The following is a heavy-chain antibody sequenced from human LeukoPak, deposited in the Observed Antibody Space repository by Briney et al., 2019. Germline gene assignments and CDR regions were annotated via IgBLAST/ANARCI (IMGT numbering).Heavy chain of an antibody. CDR3: AKGPLTTAAS. V-gene: IGHV3-73*01. J-gene: IGHJ5*02. D-gene: IGHD4-17*01. CDR2: IRSKANSYAT. Sequence: GGSLRLSCAASGFTFRSYSMHWVRQAPGKGLEWVGRIRSKANSYATAYAASVKGRFTISRDNSKDTLYLQMNTLRAEDAAVYYCAKGPLTTAASWGQGTLVTVSS. CDR1: GFTFRSYS.